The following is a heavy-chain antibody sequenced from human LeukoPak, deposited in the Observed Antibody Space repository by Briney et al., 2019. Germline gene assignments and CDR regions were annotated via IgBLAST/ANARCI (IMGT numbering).Heavy chain of an antibody. Sequence: GGSLRLFCELSAHSFSNHEMSSVRQAPRKGRGWLSYINSGGTTKYYADSVKGRFTISRDNAKNSLYLQMKSLRADDTAIYYCARDRPRSSSYYVFDYWGQGNLVIVSS. J-gene: IGHJ4*02. D-gene: IGHD3-22*01. CDR2: INSGGTTK. CDR3: ARDRPRSSSYYVFDY. V-gene: IGHV3-48*03. CDR1: AHSFSNHE.